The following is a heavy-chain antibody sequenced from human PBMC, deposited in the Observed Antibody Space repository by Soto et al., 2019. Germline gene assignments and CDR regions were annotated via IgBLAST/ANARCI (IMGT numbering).Heavy chain of an antibody. CDR1: GFTFSSYG. CDR3: AKDRRQLEPEYYYYMDV. CDR2: ISYDGSNK. D-gene: IGHD6-13*01. J-gene: IGHJ6*03. Sequence: GGSLRLSCAASGFTFSSYGMHWVRQAPGKGLEWVAVISYDGSNKYYADSVKGRFTISRDNSKNTLYLQMNSLRAEDTAVYYCAKDRRQLEPEYYYYMDVWGKGTTVTVSS. V-gene: IGHV3-30*18.